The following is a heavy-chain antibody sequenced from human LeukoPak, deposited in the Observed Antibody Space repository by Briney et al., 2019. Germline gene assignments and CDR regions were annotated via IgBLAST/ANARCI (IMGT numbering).Heavy chain of an antibody. Sequence: SETLSLTCTVSGYSISSGYYWGWIRQPPGKGLEWIGSIYHSGSTYYNPSLKSRVTISVDTSKNQFSLKLSSVTAADTAVYYCAREQLEPPSDYWGQGTLVTVSS. J-gene: IGHJ4*02. CDR3: AREQLEPPSDY. CDR2: IYHSGST. V-gene: IGHV4-38-2*02. D-gene: IGHD1-1*01. CDR1: GYSISSGYY.